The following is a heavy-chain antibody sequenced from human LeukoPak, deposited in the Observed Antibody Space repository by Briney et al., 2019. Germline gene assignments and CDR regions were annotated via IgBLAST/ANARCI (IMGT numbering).Heavy chain of an antibody. V-gene: IGHV4-34*01. Sequence: SETLSLTCAVYGGSFSGYYWSWIRQPPGKGLEWIGEINHSGSTNYNPSLKSRVTISVDTSKNQFSLELSSVTAADTAVYYCARGPMITFGGVIGNFDYWGQGTLVTVSS. CDR2: INHSGST. CDR1: GGSFSGYY. D-gene: IGHD3-16*02. J-gene: IGHJ4*02. CDR3: ARGPMITFGGVIGNFDY.